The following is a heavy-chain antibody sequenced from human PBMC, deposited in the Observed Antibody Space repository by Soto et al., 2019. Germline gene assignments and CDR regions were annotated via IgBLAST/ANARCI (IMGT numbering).Heavy chain of an antibody. CDR2: IFSSGTT. Sequence: SETLSLTCTVSGDSISSGNKYWSWIRQAPGKGLEWIGYIFSSGTTYYNPSLKSRLTTSLDTSQNQFSLRLASVTDADSAVYYCARVPSPFDYYYAMDVWGQGTTVTISS. J-gene: IGHJ6*02. D-gene: IGHD3-16*01. V-gene: IGHV4-30-4*01. CDR3: ARVPSPFDYYYAMDV. CDR1: GDSISSGNKY.